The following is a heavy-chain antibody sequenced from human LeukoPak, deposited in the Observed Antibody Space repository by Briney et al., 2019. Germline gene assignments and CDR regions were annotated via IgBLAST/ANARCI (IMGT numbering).Heavy chain of an antibody. CDR1: GYTFTSYD. CDR3: AGEAPPLGVPAATSYYYYMDV. D-gene: IGHD2-2*01. Sequence: GASVKVSCKASGYTFTSYDINWVRQATGQGLEWMGWMNPNSGNTGYAQKFQGRVTMTRNTSISTAYMELSSLRSEDTAVYYCAGEAPPLGVPAATSYYYYMDVWGKGTTVTVSS. J-gene: IGHJ6*03. V-gene: IGHV1-8*01. CDR2: MNPNSGNT.